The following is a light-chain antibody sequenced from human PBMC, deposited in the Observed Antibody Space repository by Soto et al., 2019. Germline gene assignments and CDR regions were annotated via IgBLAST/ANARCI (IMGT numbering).Light chain of an antibody. V-gene: IGKV1-13*02. CDR1: QGISSA. Sequence: AIQLTQSPSSLSASVGDRVTITCRASQGISSALAWYQQKPGKAPKLLIYDASSLESGVPSRFSGSGSGTDFTLTISSLQAEDVAVYYCYQYFSTPLTFGGGTKVDIK. CDR3: YQYFSTPLT. CDR2: DAS. J-gene: IGKJ4*01.